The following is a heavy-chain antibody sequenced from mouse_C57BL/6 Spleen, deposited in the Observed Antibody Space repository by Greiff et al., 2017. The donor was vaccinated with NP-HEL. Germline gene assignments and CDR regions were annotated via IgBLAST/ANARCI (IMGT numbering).Heavy chain of an antibody. Sequence: QVTLKESGPGILQSSQSLSLTCSFSGFSLSTSGMGVSWIRQPSGKGLEWLAHIYWDDDNRYNPSLKSRLTISKDTSRNKAFLKITSVDTADTATYYGARAYYSNYGYAMDYWGQGTSVTVSS. D-gene: IGHD2-5*01. CDR3: ARAYYSNYGYAMDY. CDR2: IYWDDDN. CDR1: GFSLSTSGMG. J-gene: IGHJ4*01. V-gene: IGHV8-12*01.